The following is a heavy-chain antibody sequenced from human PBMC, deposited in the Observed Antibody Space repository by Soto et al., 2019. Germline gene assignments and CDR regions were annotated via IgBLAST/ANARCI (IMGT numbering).Heavy chain of an antibody. V-gene: IGHV3-48*01. Sequence: EVQLVESGGGLVQPGGSLRLSCAASGFTFSSYSMNWVRXXXXXXLEWVSYISSSSSTIYYADSVKGRFTISRDNAXNSXXXXXXXLXXXDXAVYYCAREADYVNWFDPWGQGTLVTVSS. J-gene: IGHJ5*02. D-gene: IGHD4-17*01. CDR2: ISSSSSTI. CDR3: AREADYVNWFDP. CDR1: GFTFSSYS.